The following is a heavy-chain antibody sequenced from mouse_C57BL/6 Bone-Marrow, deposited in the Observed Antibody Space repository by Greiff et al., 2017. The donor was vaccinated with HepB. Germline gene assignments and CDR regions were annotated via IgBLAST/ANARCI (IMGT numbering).Heavy chain of an antibody. Sequence: QVQLKESGAELVKPGASVKLSCKASGYTFTSYWMHWVKQRPGQGLEWIGMIHPNSGSTNYNEKFKSKATLTVDKSSSTAYMQLSSLTSEDSAVYYCGGSAQQDHWGQGTTLTVSS. V-gene: IGHV1-64*01. J-gene: IGHJ2*01. CDR1: GYTFTSYW. CDR3: GGSAQQDH. CDR2: IHPNSGST.